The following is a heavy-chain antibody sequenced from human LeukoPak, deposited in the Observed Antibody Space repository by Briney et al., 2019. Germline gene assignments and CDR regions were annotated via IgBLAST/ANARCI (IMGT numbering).Heavy chain of an antibody. CDR3: ARESACGTTNCLAPSDWLDP. CDR2: ISPNSGDT. Sequence: ASVKVSCKACGYTFTGYYMQWVRQAPGQGLEWMGWISPNSGDTDIAQKFQGRVTMTRDTSIATSYMEVDSLTSDDTAVYYCARESACGTTNCLAPSDWLDPWGQGTLVIVSS. CDR1: GYTFTGYY. J-gene: IGHJ5*02. V-gene: IGHV1-2*02. D-gene: IGHD2-2*01.